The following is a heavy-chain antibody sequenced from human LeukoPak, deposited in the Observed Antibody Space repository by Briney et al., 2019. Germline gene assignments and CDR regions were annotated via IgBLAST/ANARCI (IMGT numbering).Heavy chain of an antibody. CDR1: GGSISSGGYY. J-gene: IGHJ3*02. Sequence: KSSETLSLTCTVSGGSISSGGYYWSWIRQPPGKGLEWIGYIYHSGSTYYNPSLKSRVTISVDRSKNQFSLKLSSVTAADTAVYYCARDGMAGAFDIWGQGTMVTVSS. CDR3: ARDGMAGAFDI. V-gene: IGHV4-30-2*01. CDR2: IYHSGST. D-gene: IGHD1-1*01.